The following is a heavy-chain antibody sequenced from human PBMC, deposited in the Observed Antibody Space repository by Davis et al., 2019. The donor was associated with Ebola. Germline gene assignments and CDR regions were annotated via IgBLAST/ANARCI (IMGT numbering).Heavy chain of an antibody. CDR2: ISSTTTVI. V-gene: IGHV3-48*01. D-gene: IGHD3-10*02. J-gene: IGHJ6*02. Sequence: GESLKISCAASGFTSSDYSLSWVRQAPGKGLEWLSLISSTTTVIRYADSVKGRFTISRDNAKRSMYLQMKSLRADDTAVYYCGKGISYPRFGYYSYYYCMDVWGQGTTVTVSS. CDR1: GFTSSDYS. CDR3: GKGISYPRFGYYSYYYCMDV.